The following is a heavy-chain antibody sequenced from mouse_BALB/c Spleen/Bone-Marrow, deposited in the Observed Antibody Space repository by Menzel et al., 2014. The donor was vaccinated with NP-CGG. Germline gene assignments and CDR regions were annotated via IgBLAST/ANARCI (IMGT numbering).Heavy chain of an antibody. Sequence: LQQSGSELVRPGASVKLSCKASGYTFTSYWMHWVKQRPGQGLEWIGNIYPGSGSTNYDEKFKSKATLTVETSSSTAYMQLSSLTSEDSAVYYCTRGGRPPFDYWGQGTTLTVSS. CDR3: TRGGRPPFDY. CDR2: IYPGSGST. V-gene: IGHV1S22*01. CDR1: GYTFTSYW. J-gene: IGHJ2*01. D-gene: IGHD2-12*01.